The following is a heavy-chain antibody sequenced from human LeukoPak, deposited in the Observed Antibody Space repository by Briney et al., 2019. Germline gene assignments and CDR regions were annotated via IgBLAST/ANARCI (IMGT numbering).Heavy chain of an antibody. CDR1: GGSISSGDYY. J-gene: IGHJ5*02. Sequence: PSETLSLTCTVSGGSISSGDYYWSWIRQPPGKGLEWIGEINHGGGTRYNPSLKSRATISVDTSKKQFSLKLSSVTAADTAVYYCARAGYYDSSGYNWSDPWGQGTLVTVSS. CDR3: ARAGYYDSSGYNWSDP. CDR2: INHGGGT. D-gene: IGHD3-22*01. V-gene: IGHV4-61*08.